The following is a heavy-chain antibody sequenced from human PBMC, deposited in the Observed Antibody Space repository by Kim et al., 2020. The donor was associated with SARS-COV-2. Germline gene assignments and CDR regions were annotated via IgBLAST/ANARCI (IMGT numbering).Heavy chain of an antibody. D-gene: IGHD5-12*01. V-gene: IGHV1-46*01. CDR3: TRDLTGYTAFDS. CDR2: INPDGGTT. CDR1: GYTFTRYY. Sequence: ASVKVSCKASGYTFTRYYMHVVRQAPGQGLEWMGRINPDGGTTRYAQNFQGRLTTASDASTSTVYMQLSSLKSEDTAVYYCTRDLTGYTAFDSWGQGTLVTVSS. J-gene: IGHJ4*02.